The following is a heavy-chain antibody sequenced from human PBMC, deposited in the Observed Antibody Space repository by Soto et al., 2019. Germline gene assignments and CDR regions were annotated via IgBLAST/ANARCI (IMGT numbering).Heavy chain of an antibody. V-gene: IGHV3-21*01. J-gene: IGHJ6*02. CDR3: ARDRDGQWLVLGYYYGMDV. CDR2: ISSSSSYI. CDR1: GFTFSSYS. Sequence: GGSLRLSCAASGFTFSSYSMNWVRQAPGKGLEWVSSISSSSSYIYYADSVKGRFTISRDNAKNSLYLQMNSLRAEDTAVYYCARDRDGQWLVLGYYYGMDVWGQGTTVTVSS. D-gene: IGHD6-19*01.